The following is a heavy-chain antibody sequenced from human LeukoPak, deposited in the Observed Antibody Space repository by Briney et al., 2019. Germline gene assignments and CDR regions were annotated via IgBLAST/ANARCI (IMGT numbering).Heavy chain of an antibody. CDR1: GGSFSSYY. CDR2: INHSGST. D-gene: IGHD3-16*02. Sequence: SETLSLTCAVHGGSFSSYYWSWIRQPPGKGLEWIGEINHSGSTNYNPSLKSRVTISVDTSKNQFSLKLSSVTAADTAVYYCARGRYTNYVWGSYRLSYWGQGTLVTVSS. CDR3: ARGRYTNYVWGSYRLSY. V-gene: IGHV4-34*01. J-gene: IGHJ4*02.